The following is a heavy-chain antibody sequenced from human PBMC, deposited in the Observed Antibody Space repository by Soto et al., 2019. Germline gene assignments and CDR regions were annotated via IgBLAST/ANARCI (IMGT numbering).Heavy chain of an antibody. J-gene: IGHJ4*02. CDR3: ARAITMIVVVPRY. CDR1: GFTFSSYS. CDR2: ISSSSSYI. V-gene: IGHV3-21*01. D-gene: IGHD3-22*01. Sequence: GGSLRLSCAASGFTFSSYSMNWVRQAPGKGLEWVSSISSSSSYIYYADSVKGRFTISRDNAKNSLYLQMNSLRAEDTAVYYCARAITMIVVVPRYWGQRSLVTVSS.